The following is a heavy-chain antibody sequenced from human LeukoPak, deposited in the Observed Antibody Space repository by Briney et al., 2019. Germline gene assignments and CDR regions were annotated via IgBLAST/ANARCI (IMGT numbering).Heavy chain of an antibody. CDR3: AKDRVSGDGYNSLDY. J-gene: IGHJ4*02. D-gene: IGHD5-24*01. CDR2: ITGPADVT. CDR1: GFSFNSYA. V-gene: IGHV3-23*01. Sequence: GGSLRLSCAASGFSFNSYAMNWVRQVPGKGLEWVSDITGPADVTTYADSVKGRFTISGDNSKNTVFLQMDSLRAEDTAVYYCAKDRVSGDGYNSLDYWGQGTLVTVSS.